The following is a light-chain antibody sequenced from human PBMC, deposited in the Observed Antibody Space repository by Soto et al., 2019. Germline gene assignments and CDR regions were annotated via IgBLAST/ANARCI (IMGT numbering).Light chain of an antibody. CDR1: SSDVGGYNF. CDR2: DVS. V-gene: IGLV2-14*01. J-gene: IGLJ1*01. Sequence: GASSDVGGYNFVSWYQQHPGKAPKLMIYDVSDRPSGVSNRFSASKSGNTASLTISGLQAEDEADYYCSSYTSSTTLVFGTGTKVTVL. CDR3: SSYTSSTTLV.